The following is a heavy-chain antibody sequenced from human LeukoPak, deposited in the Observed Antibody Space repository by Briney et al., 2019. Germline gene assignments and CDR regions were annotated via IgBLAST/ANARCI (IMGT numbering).Heavy chain of an antibody. V-gene: IGHV3-21*04. D-gene: IGHD6-13*01. CDR1: GFSFSNYN. J-gene: IGHJ4*02. Sequence: GGSLRLSCAASGFSFSNYNMNWVRQAPGKGLEWVSSITSTSSYIYYADSVKGRFTISRDNAKNSLYLQMNSLRDDDTAVYYCAKGGSSWSEFDYWGQGTLVTVSS. CDR2: ITSTSSYI. CDR3: AKGGSSWSEFDY.